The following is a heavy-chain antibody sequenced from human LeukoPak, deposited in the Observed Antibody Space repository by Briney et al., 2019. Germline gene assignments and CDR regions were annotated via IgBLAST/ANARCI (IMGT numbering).Heavy chain of an antibody. CDR1: GGSIGSFH. D-gene: IGHD3-16*01. CDR2: IHYSGRA. Sequence: SETLSLTCTVSGGSIGSFHWNWIRQPPGQGLEWIGQIHYSGRADYNPSLKRRITISVDTSKNQMSLTLTSVTAADTAIYYCVKFGVDYDMGVWGQGTTVTVSS. CDR3: VKFGVDYDMGV. J-gene: IGHJ6*02. V-gene: IGHV4-59*01.